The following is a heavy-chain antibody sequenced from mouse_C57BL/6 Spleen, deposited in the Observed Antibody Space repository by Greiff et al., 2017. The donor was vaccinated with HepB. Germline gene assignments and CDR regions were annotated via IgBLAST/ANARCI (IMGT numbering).Heavy chain of an antibody. CDR1: GYTFTSYW. CDR2: IDPSDSET. CDR3: AREGYDGYFDY. Sequence: QVQLKQPGAELVRPGSSVKLSCKASGYTFTSYWMHWVKQRPIQGLEWIGNIDPSDSETHYNQKFKDKATLTVDKSSSTAYMQLSSLTSEDSAVYYCAREGYDGYFDYWGQGTTLTVSS. V-gene: IGHV1-52*01. J-gene: IGHJ2*01. D-gene: IGHD2-3*01.